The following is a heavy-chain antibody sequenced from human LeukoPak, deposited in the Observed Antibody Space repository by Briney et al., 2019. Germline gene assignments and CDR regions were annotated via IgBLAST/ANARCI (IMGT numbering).Heavy chain of an antibody. CDR3: VRDEVPYNGKYDGFDI. V-gene: IGHV3-23*01. CDR1: GFTFSSYA. J-gene: IGHJ3*02. Sequence: GGSPRLSCAASGFTFSSYAMSWVRQAPGKELEWASVISGSGDSTYYADSVKGRFTISRDNSKNTLHLQMNTLRAEDTAVCYCVRDEVPYNGKYDGFDIWGQGTMVTVSP. D-gene: IGHD1-26*01. CDR2: ISGSGDST.